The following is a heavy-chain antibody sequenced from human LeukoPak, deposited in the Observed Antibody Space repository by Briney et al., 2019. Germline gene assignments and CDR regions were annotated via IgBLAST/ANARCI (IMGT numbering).Heavy chain of an antibody. J-gene: IGHJ4*02. V-gene: IGHV1-2*02. CDR2: INPNSGGT. CDR3: ASTGIIAVAGFDY. Sequence: AASVKVSCKASGYTFTGYYMHWVRQAPGQGLEWMGWINPNSGGTNYAQKFQGRVTMTRDTSISTAYMELSRLRSDDTAVYYCASTGIIAVAGFDYWGQGTLVTVSS. D-gene: IGHD6-19*01. CDR1: GYTFTGYY.